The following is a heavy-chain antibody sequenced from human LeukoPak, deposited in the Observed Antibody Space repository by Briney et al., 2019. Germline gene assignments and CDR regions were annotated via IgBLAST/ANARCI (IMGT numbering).Heavy chain of an antibody. D-gene: IGHD5-12*01. CDR2: IYYSGST. V-gene: IGHV4-59*08. Sequence: SETLSLTCTVSGGSISSYYWSWIRQPPGKGLEWIGYIYYSGSTNYNPSLKSRVTISVDTSKNQFSLKLSSVTAADTAVYYCARHPTEDSGYEFDAFDIWGQGTMVTVPS. CDR1: GGSISSYY. CDR3: ARHPTEDSGYEFDAFDI. J-gene: IGHJ3*02.